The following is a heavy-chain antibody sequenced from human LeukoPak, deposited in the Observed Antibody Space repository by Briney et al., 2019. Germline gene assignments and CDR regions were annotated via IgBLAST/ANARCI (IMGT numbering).Heavy chain of an antibody. CDR1: GGSISSSSYY. CDR3: ARDYLRVFDI. Sequence: TPSETLSLTCTVSGGSISSSSYYWGWIRQPPGKGLEWIGSIYYSGSTYYNPSLKSRVTISVDTSKNQFSLKLSSVTAADTAVYYCARDYLRVFDIWGQGTMVTVSS. V-gene: IGHV4-39*07. J-gene: IGHJ3*02. CDR2: IYYSGST.